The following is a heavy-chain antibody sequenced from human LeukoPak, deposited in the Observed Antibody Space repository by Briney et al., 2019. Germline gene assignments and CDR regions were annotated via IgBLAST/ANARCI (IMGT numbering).Heavy chain of an antibody. CDR1: GFTFSSYA. J-gene: IGHJ6*02. CDR2: ISYDGSNK. CDR3: ARSPAPSSSWYENYYGMDV. D-gene: IGHD6-13*01. Sequence: GGSLRLSCAASGFTFSSYAMHWVRQAPGKGLEWVAVISYDGSNKYYADSVKGRFTISRDNSKNTLYLQMNSLRAEDTAVYYCARSPAPSSSWYENYYGMDVWGQGTTVTVSS. V-gene: IGHV3-30-3*01.